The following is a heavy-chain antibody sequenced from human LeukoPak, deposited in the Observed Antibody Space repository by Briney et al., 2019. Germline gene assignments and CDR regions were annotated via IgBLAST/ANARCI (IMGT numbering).Heavy chain of an antibody. V-gene: IGHV4-59*01. D-gene: IGHD4-17*01. CDR1: GGSISTYY. Sequence: SETLSLTCTVSGGSISTYYWNWIRQPPGKGLEWIGYIYYSGNTNYNPSLKSRFIMSLDTSKNHFSLKLNSVTAADTAVYYCARHKDSGDYPLDYWGQGILVSVSS. CDR2: IYYSGNT. CDR3: ARHKDSGDYPLDY. J-gene: IGHJ4*02.